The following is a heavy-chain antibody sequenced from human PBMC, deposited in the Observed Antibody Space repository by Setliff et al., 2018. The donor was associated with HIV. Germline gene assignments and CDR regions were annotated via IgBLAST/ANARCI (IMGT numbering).Heavy chain of an antibody. CDR2: TRNKANGYIT. CDR1: GFTLSDYY. V-gene: IGHV3-72*01. Sequence: GGSLRLSCAVSGFTLSDYYMDWVRQAPGKGLGWVGRTRNKANGYITEYGASVQGRFTISRDNSKDSLSLQMNNLKAEDTATYYCSRGPPFDRWGRGTLVTVSS. CDR3: SRGPPFDR. J-gene: IGHJ2*01.